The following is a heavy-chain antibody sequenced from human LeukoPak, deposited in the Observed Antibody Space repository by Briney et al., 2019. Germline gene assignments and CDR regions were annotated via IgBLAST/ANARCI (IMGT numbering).Heavy chain of an antibody. J-gene: IGHJ4*02. D-gene: IGHD6-19*01. CDR2: ISPSGDKT. CDR3: ARGSYSSGWVQKGPYLFY. Sequence: ASVKVSCKASGYTFTNHYMHWVRQAPGQGLEWLGLISPSGDKTWNAQKFQGRVTMTRDMSTSTDYLELSSLRSEDTAVYYCARGSYSSGWVQKGPYLFYWGQGTLVTVSS. V-gene: IGHV1-46*01. CDR1: GYTFTNHY.